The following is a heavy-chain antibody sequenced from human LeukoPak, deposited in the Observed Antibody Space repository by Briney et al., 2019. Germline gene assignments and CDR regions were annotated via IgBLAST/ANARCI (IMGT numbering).Heavy chain of an antibody. J-gene: IGHJ4*02. V-gene: IGHV3-33*01. CDR2: IWYDGSNK. D-gene: IGHD3-9*01. CDR1: GFTFSSYG. Sequence: GGSLRLSCAASGFTFSSYGMHWVRQAPGKGLEWVAVIWYDGSNKCYADSVKGRFTIPRDNSKNTLYLQMNSLRAEDTAVYYCARGDLLRYFDWLLSAGLDYWGQGTLVTVSS. CDR3: ARGDLLRYFDWLLSAGLDY.